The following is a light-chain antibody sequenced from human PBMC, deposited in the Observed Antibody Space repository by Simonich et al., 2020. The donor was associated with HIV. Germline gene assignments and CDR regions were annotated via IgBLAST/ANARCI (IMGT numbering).Light chain of an antibody. Sequence: DIVMTQSPDSLDVSMGERATINCKSSPSVLNSTNNKNYLAWYQQKPGQPPNLLIYWASTREAGVPDRFSASGSGTDFTLTISSLQAEDVAIYYCQQYYSTPPTFGQGTKVEIK. CDR3: QQYYSTPPT. V-gene: IGKV4-1*01. J-gene: IGKJ1*01. CDR2: WAS. CDR1: PSVLNSTNNKNY.